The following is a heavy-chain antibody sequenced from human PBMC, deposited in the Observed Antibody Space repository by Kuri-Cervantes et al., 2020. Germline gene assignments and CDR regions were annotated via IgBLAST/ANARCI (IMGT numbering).Heavy chain of an antibody. CDR1: GYTFTSYG. CDR2: ISAYNGNT. CDR3: ARVRHSSSSAFDI. J-gene: IGHJ3*02. Sequence: GESLKISCKASGYTFTSYGISWVRQAPGQGLEWMGWISAYNGNTNYAQKLQGRVTMTTDTSTSTAYMELRSLRSDDTAVYYCARVRHSSSSAFDIWGQGTMVTVSS. D-gene: IGHD6-6*01. V-gene: IGHV1-18*01.